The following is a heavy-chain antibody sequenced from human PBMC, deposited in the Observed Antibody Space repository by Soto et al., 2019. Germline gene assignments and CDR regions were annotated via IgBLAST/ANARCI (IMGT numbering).Heavy chain of an antibody. J-gene: IGHJ3*02. V-gene: IGHV4-59*07. Sequence: SDTLSLTCTVSAGSISTYFWSWIRQPPGKGLEWIGYIYYSGTTNYNPSLKSRVTILLDTSKNQFSLRLSSVTAADTAVYYCARGRGGTYDAFDIWGQGTLVTVSS. D-gene: IGHD1-26*01. CDR3: ARGRGGTYDAFDI. CDR2: IYYSGTT. CDR1: AGSISTYF.